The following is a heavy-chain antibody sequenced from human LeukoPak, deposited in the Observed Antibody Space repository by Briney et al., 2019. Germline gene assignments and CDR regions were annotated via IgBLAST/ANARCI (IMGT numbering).Heavy chain of an antibody. CDR3: ATGRRYFDS. D-gene: IGHD1-1*01. Sequence: GGFLRLSCAASGVTVTSNYMTWIRQAPGKGLEWVAIIYSGGITYYADSVKDRSSISRDNSKNTVYLQMNNLRVDDTAVYYCATGRRYFDSWGPGTLVTVSS. V-gene: IGHV3-53*01. CDR1: GVTVTSNY. J-gene: IGHJ4*02. CDR2: IYSGGIT.